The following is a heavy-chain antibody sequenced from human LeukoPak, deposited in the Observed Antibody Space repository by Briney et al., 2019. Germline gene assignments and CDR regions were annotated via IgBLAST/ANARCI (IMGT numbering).Heavy chain of an antibody. D-gene: IGHD3-22*01. CDR3: ARGYYDSSGYPNYFDY. J-gene: IGHJ4*02. V-gene: IGHV1-69*13. Sequence: ASVKVSCKASGGTFSSYAISWVRQAPGQGLEWMGGIIPIFGTANYAQKFQSRVTITADESTSTAYMELSSLRSEDTAVYYCARGYYDSSGYPNYFDYWGQGTLVTVSS. CDR2: IIPIFGTA. CDR1: GGTFSSYA.